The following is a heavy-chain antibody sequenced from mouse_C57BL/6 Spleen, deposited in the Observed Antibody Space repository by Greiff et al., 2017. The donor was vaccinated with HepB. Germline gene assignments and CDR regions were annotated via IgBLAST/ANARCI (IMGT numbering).Heavy chain of an antibody. CDR1: GYTFTSYD. Sequence: VPLPQSGPALVKPGASVKLSCKASGYTFTSYDIHWVTPRPGPGLAWLGCISPRDGSTKYNEKFKGKATLTVDTSSSTAYMERHSLTSEDSAVYFCARYYGSSYGYFDVWGTGTTVTVSS. D-gene: IGHD1-1*01. V-gene: IGHV1-85*01. J-gene: IGHJ1*03. CDR3: ARYYGSSYGYFDV. CDR2: ISPRDGST.